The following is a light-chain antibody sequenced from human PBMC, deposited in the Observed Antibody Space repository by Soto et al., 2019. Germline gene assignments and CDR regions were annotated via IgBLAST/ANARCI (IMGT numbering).Light chain of an antibody. V-gene: IGKV1-9*01. Sequence: IQLTQSPSSLSASIGDRVTITCRASQGISSYLAWYQQKPGKVPKLLIYTASTLQTGVPSRFSGSGSGTDFTLTISSLQPEDFATYYCQQLNDFPISFGQGTRLEIK. CDR3: QQLNDFPIS. J-gene: IGKJ5*01. CDR2: TAS. CDR1: QGISSY.